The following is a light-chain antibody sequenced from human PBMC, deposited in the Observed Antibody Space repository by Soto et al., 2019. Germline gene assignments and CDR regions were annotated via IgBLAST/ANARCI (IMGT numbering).Light chain of an antibody. V-gene: IGKV3-11*01. J-gene: IGKJ4*01. CDR1: QSVGRS. Sequence: EIVLTQSPATLSLSPGDRATLSCRASQSVGRSLAWYQQKPGQAPRLLIYDASDRAAGVPARFGGSGSGTDFTLTISGLQPEDFAVYYCQRRSNWPLTFGGGPKVDI. CDR3: QRRSNWPLT. CDR2: DAS.